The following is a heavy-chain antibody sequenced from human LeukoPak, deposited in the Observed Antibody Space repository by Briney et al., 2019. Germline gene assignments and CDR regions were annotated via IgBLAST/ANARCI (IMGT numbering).Heavy chain of an antibody. J-gene: IGHJ4*01. CDR1: GFTFSSYG. CDR3: AKGKHVGVTAPFDY. D-gene: IGHD2-21*02. V-gene: IGHV3-30*18. CDR2: ISYDGSNK. Sequence: GGSLRLSCAASGFTFSSYGMHWVRQAPGKGLEWVAVISYDGSNKYYADSVKGRFTISRDNSKNTLYLQMNSLRAEDTAVYYCAKGKHVGVTAPFDYRGQGTPGTVSS.